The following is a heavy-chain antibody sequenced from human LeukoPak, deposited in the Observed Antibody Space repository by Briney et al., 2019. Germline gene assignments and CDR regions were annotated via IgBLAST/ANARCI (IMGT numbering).Heavy chain of an antibody. Sequence: SETLSLTCTVSGDSVSNNYWNWIRQPPGKGLEWIGYIFYRGSTNYNPSLKSRVTISVDTSKNQFSLNLSSVTAADTAVYYCARSAIDAFDIWGQGTMVTVSS. CDR2: IFYRGST. J-gene: IGHJ3*02. CDR1: GDSVSNNY. CDR3: ARSAIDAFDI. V-gene: IGHV4-59*02. D-gene: IGHD6-25*01.